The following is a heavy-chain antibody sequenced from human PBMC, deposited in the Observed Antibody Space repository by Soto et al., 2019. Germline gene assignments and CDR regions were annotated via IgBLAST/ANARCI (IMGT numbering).Heavy chain of an antibody. CDR1: GGSFSGYA. CDR2: IKDSGSA. V-gene: IGHV4-34*01. D-gene: IGHD3-10*01. CDR3: ARGLLIGTSYSGGWYFFDY. J-gene: IGHJ4*02. Sequence: QVQLQQWGAGRLKPSETLSLTCAVYGGSFSGYAWTWIRQSPEKWLEWIGQIKDSGSAIYTPFLRNRVAISVGKSTNGFFLDMRSMTGADPAVYYCARGLLIGTSYSGGWYFFDYWSQGTLVTVSS.